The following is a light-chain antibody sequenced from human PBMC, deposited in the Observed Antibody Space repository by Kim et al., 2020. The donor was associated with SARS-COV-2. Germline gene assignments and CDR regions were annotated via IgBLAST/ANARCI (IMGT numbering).Light chain of an antibody. V-gene: IGKV1-27*01. CDR3: QKYNSAPWT. CDR2: AAS. Sequence: ASVGDRVTITCRASQDIANSLAWYQQKPGKVPQVLIYAASTLQSGVPPRFSGSGSGTEFTLTIGSLQTEDVATYYCQKYNSAPWTFGPGTKVDIK. J-gene: IGKJ1*01. CDR1: QDIANS.